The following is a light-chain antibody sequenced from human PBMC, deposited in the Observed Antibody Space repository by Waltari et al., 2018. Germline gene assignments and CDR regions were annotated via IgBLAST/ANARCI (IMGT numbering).Light chain of an antibody. J-gene: IGKJ4*01. CDR1: QSVNNK. Sequence: EIVLTQSPATLSLSPGDRATLSCRASQSVNNKLAWYQQKPGQAPRLLISAASNRATGVPARFSGSGSGTDFTLTISSLEPEDFAVYYCQNRRDWPLLTFGGGTKVEIK. CDR2: AAS. CDR3: QNRRDWPLLT. V-gene: IGKV3-11*01.